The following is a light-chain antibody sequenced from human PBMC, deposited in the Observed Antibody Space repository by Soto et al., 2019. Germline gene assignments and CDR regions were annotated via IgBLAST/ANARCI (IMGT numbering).Light chain of an antibody. V-gene: IGKV1-5*01. Sequence: DIQMTQSPSTLSASVGDRVTITCRASQSISSWLAWYQQKPGKAPKLLIYDASSLESGVPSRFSGSGSGTEFTLTISSLQPDVFATYYCQQYNSYCTFGEGTKVDIK. CDR2: DAS. J-gene: IGKJ1*01. CDR1: QSISSW. CDR3: QQYNSYCT.